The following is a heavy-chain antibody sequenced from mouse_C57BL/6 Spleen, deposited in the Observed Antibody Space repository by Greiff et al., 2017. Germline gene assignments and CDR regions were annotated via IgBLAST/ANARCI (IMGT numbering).Heavy chain of an antibody. Sequence: VQLQQPGAELVKPGASVKLSCKASGYTFTSYWMHWVKQRPGQGLEWIGMIHPNSGSTNYNEKFKSKATLTVDKSSSTAYMQLSSLTSDDSAVYYCAHLWYYAMDYWGQGTSVTVSS. D-gene: IGHD1-1*02. CDR3: AHLWYYAMDY. V-gene: IGHV1-64*01. J-gene: IGHJ4*01. CDR2: IHPNSGST. CDR1: GYTFTSYW.